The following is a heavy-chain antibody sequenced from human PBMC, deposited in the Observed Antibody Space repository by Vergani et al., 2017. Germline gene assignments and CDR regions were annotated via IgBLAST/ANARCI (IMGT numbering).Heavy chain of an antibody. CDR3: ARDMALDDILTGYRNH. Sequence: QVQLVESGGGLVKPGGSLRLSCAASGFTFSDYYMSWIRQAPGKGLEWVSYISSIGSTIYYADSVKGRFTISRDNAKNSLYLKMNSLRAEDTAVYYCARDMALDDILTGYRNHWGQGTLVTVSS. D-gene: IGHD3-9*01. CDR2: ISSIGSTI. J-gene: IGHJ5*02. V-gene: IGHV3-11*01. CDR1: GFTFSDYY.